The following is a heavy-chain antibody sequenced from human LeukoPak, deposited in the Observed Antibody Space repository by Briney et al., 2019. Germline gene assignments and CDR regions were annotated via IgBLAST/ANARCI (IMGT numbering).Heavy chain of an antibody. CDR1: GYSISSGYY. V-gene: IGHV4-38-2*02. CDR3: ARDDSSGYSGY. J-gene: IGHJ4*02. Sequence: PSETLSLTCTVSGYSISSGYYWGWIRQSPGKGLEWIGTIYHSGSTYYNPSLKSRVTISVDTSKNQFSLKLSSVTAADTAVYYCARDDSSGYSGYWGQGTLVTVSS. D-gene: IGHD3-22*01. CDR2: IYHSGST.